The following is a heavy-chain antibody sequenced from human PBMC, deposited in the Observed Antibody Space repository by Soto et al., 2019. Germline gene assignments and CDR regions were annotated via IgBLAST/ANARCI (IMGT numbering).Heavy chain of an antibody. J-gene: IGHJ6*02. CDR3: AKDWSSSWYYYYDMDV. CDR1: GFTFSSYG. Sequence: GGSLRLSCAASGFTFSSYGMHWVRQAPGKGLEWVAVISYDGSNKYYADSVKGRFTISRDNSKNTLYLQMNSLRAEDTAVYYCAKDWSSSWYYYYDMDVWGQGTTVTVSS. CDR2: ISYDGSNK. D-gene: IGHD6-13*01. V-gene: IGHV3-30*18.